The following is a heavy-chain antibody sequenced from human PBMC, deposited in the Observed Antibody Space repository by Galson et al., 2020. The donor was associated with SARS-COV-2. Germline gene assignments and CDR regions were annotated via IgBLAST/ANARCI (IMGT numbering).Heavy chain of an antibody. J-gene: IGHJ5*02. CDR1: GDSISNYF. CDR2: ISSSGNT. D-gene: IGHD1-1*01. Sequence: SETLSLTCTVSGDSISNYFRSWIRQPPGKRLEWIGYISSSGNTDYTPSLKSRVTISVDTSKNQFSLRLSSVTAADTAVYYCARLLPRAATGLQKRVDPGGQGTLVTVSS. V-gene: IGHV4-59*01. CDR3: ARLLPRAATGLQKRVDP.